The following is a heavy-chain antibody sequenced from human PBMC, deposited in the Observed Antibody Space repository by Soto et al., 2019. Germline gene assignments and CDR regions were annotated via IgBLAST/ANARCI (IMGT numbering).Heavy chain of an antibody. J-gene: IGHJ4*02. Sequence: PGGSLRLSCAGSGFTFSDYFISWIRQAPGRGLEWISDISNDKSYTIYADSVKGRFTISRDNSKNSVYLQMNSLRVEDTAMYYCARGDTIFGVADYWGRGTLVTVSS. CDR1: GFTFSDYF. V-gene: IGHV3-11*06. CDR3: ARGDTIFGVADY. D-gene: IGHD3-3*01. CDR2: ISNDKSYT.